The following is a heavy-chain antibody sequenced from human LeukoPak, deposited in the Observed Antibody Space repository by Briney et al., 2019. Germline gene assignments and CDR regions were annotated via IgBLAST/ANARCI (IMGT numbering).Heavy chain of an antibody. CDR3: ARVSGEVSY. D-gene: IGHD3-10*01. V-gene: IGHV3-23*01. Sequence: PGGSLRLSCAASGFTFAGYAMTWVRQAPGKGLEWVSLISGSGGSTYYADVVKGRFTISRDNSKNALYLQMNSLRAEDTAVYYCARVSGEVSYWGQGTLVTVSS. CDR1: GFTFAGYA. J-gene: IGHJ4*02. CDR2: ISGSGGST.